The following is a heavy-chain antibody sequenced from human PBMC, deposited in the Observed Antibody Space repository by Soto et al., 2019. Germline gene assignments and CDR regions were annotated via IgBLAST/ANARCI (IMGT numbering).Heavy chain of an antibody. J-gene: IGHJ6*02. Sequence: GGSLRLSCAASGFTFSDSYMSWIRQAPGKGLERISYITFSGNTVYYADSLKGRFTISRDNAKNSLYLQMNRLRAEDTAVYYCARVSWREKYGMDVWGQGTTVLVSS. CDR3: ARVSWREKYGMDV. V-gene: IGHV3-11*01. CDR2: ITFSGNTV. CDR1: GFTFSDSY.